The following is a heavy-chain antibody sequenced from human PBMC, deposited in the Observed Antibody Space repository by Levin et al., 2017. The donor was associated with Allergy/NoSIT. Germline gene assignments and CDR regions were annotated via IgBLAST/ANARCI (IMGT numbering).Heavy chain of an antibody. CDR1: GFTFSSYS. V-gene: IGHV3-21*01. J-gene: IGHJ4*02. CDR3: ATLYSSSPRGLDY. Sequence: AGESLKISCAASGFTFSSYSMNWVRQAPGKGLEWVSSISSSSSYIYYADSVKGRFTISRDNAKNSLYLQMNSLRAEDTAVYYCATLYSSSPRGLDYWGQGTLVTVSS. D-gene: IGHD6-13*01. CDR2: ISSSSSYI.